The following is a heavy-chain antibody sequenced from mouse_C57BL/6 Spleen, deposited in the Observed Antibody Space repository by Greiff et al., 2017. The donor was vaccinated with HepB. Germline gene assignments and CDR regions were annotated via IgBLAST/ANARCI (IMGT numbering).Heavy chain of an antibody. CDR2: IYPSDSET. D-gene: IGHD2-4*01. CDR3: ARFGGLRLHFDV. CDR1: GYTFTSYW. V-gene: IGHV1-61*01. J-gene: IGHJ1*03. Sequence: QVQLQQSGAELVRPGSSVKLSCKASGYTFTSYWMDWVKQRPGQGLEWIGNIYPSDSETHYNQKFKDKATLTVDKSSSTAYMQLSSLTSEDSAVYYCARFGGLRLHFDVWGTGTTVTVSS.